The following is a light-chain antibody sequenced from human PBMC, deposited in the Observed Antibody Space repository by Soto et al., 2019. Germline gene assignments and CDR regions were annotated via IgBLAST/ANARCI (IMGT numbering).Light chain of an antibody. CDR2: DAS. Sequence: EIMLTQTPGIVSLSPGERAILSCRASQTVDSRYLAWYQQKHGQPPRLLIYDASYRATGIPARFSGSGSGTDFILTISSLEPEDFAIYYCQQRSNWITFGQGRRLEIK. CDR3: QQRSNWIT. V-gene: IGKV3-11*01. CDR1: QTVDSRY. J-gene: IGKJ5*01.